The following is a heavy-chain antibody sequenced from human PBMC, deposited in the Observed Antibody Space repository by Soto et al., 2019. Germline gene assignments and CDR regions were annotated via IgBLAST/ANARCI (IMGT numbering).Heavy chain of an antibody. CDR3: ARGGDFWNGYFYGMDV. D-gene: IGHD3-3*01. CDR2: ISAYNGNT. Sequence: ASVKVSCKASGYTFTSYGISWVRQAPGQGLEWMGWISAYNGNTNYAQKLQGRVTMTTDISTSTAYMELRSLGSDDTAVYYCARGGDFWNGYFYGMDVWGQGTTVTVSS. J-gene: IGHJ6*02. V-gene: IGHV1-18*04. CDR1: GYTFTSYG.